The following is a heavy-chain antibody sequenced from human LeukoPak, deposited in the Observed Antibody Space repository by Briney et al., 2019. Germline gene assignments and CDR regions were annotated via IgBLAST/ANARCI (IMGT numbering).Heavy chain of an antibody. J-gene: IGHJ3*01. D-gene: IGHD3-16*02. V-gene: IGHV3-23*01. CDR1: GFTFRDSA. CDR2: ISFSGDNT. Sequence: PGGSLRLSCAASGFTFRDSAMTWVRQAPGKGLQWVSLISFSGDNTYYADSVRGRCTISRDNAKDTLYLQMNSLRAEDTAIYYCARDIELSTWGLGTTVTVSS. CDR3: ARDIELST.